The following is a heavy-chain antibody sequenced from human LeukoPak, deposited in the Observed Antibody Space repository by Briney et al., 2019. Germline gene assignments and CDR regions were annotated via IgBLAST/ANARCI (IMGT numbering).Heavy chain of an antibody. Sequence: PSETLSLTCTVSGGSISSYYWSWIRQPPGKGLEWIGYIYYSGSTNYNPSLKSRVTISVDTSKNQFSLRLSSVTAADTAVYYCASQHYYGSGSRYAFDIWGQGTMVTVSS. D-gene: IGHD3-10*01. V-gene: IGHV4-59*08. J-gene: IGHJ3*02. CDR1: GGSISSYY. CDR2: IYYSGST. CDR3: ASQHYYGSGSRYAFDI.